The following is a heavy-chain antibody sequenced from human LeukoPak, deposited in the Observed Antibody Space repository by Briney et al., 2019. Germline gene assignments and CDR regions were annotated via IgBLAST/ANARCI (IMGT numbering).Heavy chain of an antibody. CDR1: GGTFSSYA. Sequence: ASVKVSCKASGGTFSSYAISWVRQAPGQGLEWMGWINPNSGGTNYAQKFQGWVTMTRDTSISTAYMELSRLRSDDTAVYYCARDCGGDCYYAFDIWGQGTMVTVSS. CDR3: ARDCGGDCYYAFDI. D-gene: IGHD2-21*02. CDR2: INPNSGGT. V-gene: IGHV1-2*04. J-gene: IGHJ3*02.